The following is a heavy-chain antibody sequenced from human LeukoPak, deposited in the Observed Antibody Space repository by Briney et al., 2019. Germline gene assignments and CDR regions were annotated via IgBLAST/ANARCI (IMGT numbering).Heavy chain of an antibody. CDR3: AREGGYSYGLYYFDY. CDR2: IYSGGST. CDR1: GFTVSSNY. D-gene: IGHD5-18*01. V-gene: IGHV3-53*01. Sequence: TGGSLRLSCAASGFTVSSNYMSWVRQAPGKGLEWVSVIYSGGSTYYADSVKGRFTISRDNSKNTLYLQMNSLRAEDTAVYYCAREGGYSYGLYYFDYWGQGTLVTVSS. J-gene: IGHJ4*02.